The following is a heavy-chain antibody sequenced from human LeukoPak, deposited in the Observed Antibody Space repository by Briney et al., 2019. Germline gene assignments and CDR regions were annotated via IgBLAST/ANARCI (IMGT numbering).Heavy chain of an antibody. J-gene: IGHJ5*02. D-gene: IGHD6-13*01. CDR1: GGTFSSYA. CDR3: ARDPIAAAGNHNWFDP. Sequence: ASVKVSCKASGGTFSSYAMSWVRQAPGQGLEWMGGIIPIFGTTNYAQKFQGRLTITADESTSTAYMELSSLRSEDTAVYYCARDPIAAAGNHNWFDPWGQGTLVTVSS. V-gene: IGHV1-69*13. CDR2: IIPIFGTT.